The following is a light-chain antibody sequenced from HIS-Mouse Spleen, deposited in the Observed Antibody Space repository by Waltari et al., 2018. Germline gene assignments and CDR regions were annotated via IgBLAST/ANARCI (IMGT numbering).Light chain of an antibody. CDR2: GAS. Sequence: EIEMTQSPATLSVSPGERATLPCRASQSVSSNLAWYQQKPGQAPRLLIYGASTRATGIPARFSGSGSGTEFTLTISSLQSEDFAVYYCQQYNNWWTFGQGTKVEIK. CDR3: QQYNNWWT. CDR1: QSVSSN. J-gene: IGKJ1*01. V-gene: IGKV3-15*01.